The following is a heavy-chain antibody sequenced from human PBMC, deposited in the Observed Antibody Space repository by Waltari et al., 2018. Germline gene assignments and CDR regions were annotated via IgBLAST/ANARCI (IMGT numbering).Heavy chain of an antibody. Sequence: QVQLQESGPGLVKPSETLSLPCTVSGYSISSGYYWGWIRQPPGKGLEWIGSIYHSGSTYYNPSLKSRVTISVDTSKNQFSLKLSSVTAADTAVYYCARQFLNSYGSGSYKHDYWGQGTLVTVSS. D-gene: IGHD3-10*01. CDR1: GYSISSGYY. J-gene: IGHJ4*02. CDR3: ARQFLNSYGSGSYKHDY. CDR2: IYHSGST. V-gene: IGHV4-38-2*02.